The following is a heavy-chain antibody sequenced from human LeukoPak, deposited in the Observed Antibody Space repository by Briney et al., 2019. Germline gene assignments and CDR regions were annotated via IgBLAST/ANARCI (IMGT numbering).Heavy chain of an antibody. D-gene: IGHD1-26*01. J-gene: IGHJ4*02. CDR1: GGSISGYY. V-gene: IGHV4-59*08. CDR2: IYYSGST. CDR3: ARHISGSYAHFDY. Sequence: SETLSLTCTVSGGSISGYYWSSIRQPPGKGLEWIGYIYYSGSTNYNPSLKSRVTISVDTSKNQFSLNLSSVTAADTAVYYCARHISGSYAHFDYWGQGTLVTVSS.